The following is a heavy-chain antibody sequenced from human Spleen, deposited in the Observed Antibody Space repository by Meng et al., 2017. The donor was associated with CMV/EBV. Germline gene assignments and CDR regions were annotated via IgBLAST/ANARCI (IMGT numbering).Heavy chain of an antibody. V-gene: IGHV1-3*02. CDR1: GYVFTSYG. Sequence: KVACKASGYVFTSYGMQSVRQVPGHSLEWMGWSNAGNGETKYAQEFQGRITITRDTSASTSYMESRTLRYEDMAIYYCARGDGTRFDPWGQGTLVTVSS. D-gene: IGHD2-21*01. CDR3: ARGDGTRFDP. CDR2: SNAGNGET. J-gene: IGHJ5*02.